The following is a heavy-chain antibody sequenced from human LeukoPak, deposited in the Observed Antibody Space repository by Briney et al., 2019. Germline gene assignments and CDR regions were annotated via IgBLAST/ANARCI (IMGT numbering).Heavy chain of an antibody. D-gene: IGHD3-22*01. J-gene: IGHJ4*02. CDR3: AKGLGPYYYDSSGYYHFDY. CDR2: ISGSGGST. V-gene: IGHV3-23*01. CDR1: GFTFSSYA. Sequence: GGSLRLSCAASGFTFSSYAVSWVRQAPGKGLEWVSAISGSGGSTYYADSVKGRFTISRDNSKNTLYLQMNSLRAEDTAVYYCAKGLGPYYYDSSGYYHFDYWGQGTLVTVSS.